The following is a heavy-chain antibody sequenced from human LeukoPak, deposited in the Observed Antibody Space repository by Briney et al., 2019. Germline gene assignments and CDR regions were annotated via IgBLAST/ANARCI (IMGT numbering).Heavy chain of an antibody. CDR2: INAGNGNT. J-gene: IGHJ4*02. D-gene: IGHD3-10*01. Sequence: ASVKVSCKASGHTFINYVLHWARQAPGQRLEWMGWINAGNGNTKYSQKFQGRVTITRDTSASTAYMELSSLRSEDTAVYYCARLQYGSGSLDYWGQGTLVTVSS. CDR1: GHTFINYV. V-gene: IGHV1-3*01. CDR3: ARLQYGSGSLDY.